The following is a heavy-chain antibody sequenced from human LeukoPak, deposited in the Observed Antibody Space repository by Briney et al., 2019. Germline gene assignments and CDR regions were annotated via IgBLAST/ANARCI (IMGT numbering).Heavy chain of an antibody. V-gene: IGHV3-48*01. J-gene: IGHJ4*02. Sequence: GGSLRLSCAASGFTFSSYSMNWVRQAPGKGLEWVSYISSSSSTIYYADSVKGRFTISRDNSKNTLYLQMTSLRAEDTAVYYCVPSPVTDFWSACYTDSWGQGTLVTVSS. CDR2: ISSSSSTI. CDR3: VPSPVTDFWSACYTDS. D-gene: IGHD3-3*01. CDR1: GFTFSSYS.